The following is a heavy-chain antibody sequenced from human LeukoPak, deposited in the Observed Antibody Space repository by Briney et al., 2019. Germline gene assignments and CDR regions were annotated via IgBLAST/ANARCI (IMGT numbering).Heavy chain of an antibody. J-gene: IGHJ6*02. CDR1: GFTFSSYG. CDR2: ISYDGSNK. D-gene: IGHD3-9*01. Sequence: GGSLRLSCAASGFTFSSYGMHWVRQAPGKGLEWVAVISYDGSNKYYADSVKGRFTISRDNSKNTLYLQMNSLRAEDTGVYYCAKDASGWYDILTGYYYYGMDVWGQGTTVTVSS. V-gene: IGHV3-30*18. CDR3: AKDASGWYDILTGYYYYGMDV.